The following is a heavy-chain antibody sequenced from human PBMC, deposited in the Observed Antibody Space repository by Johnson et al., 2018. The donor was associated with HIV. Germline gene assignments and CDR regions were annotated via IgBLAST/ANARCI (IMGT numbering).Heavy chain of an antibody. D-gene: IGHD6-19*01. CDR3: ARIPGSGWEHDAFDI. CDR1: GITVSSTY. Sequence: MLLVESGGGLVQPGGSLRLSCAASGITVSSTYMRWVRQAPVTGLALVSVIFRVGGAYYADSVKGRFIISRDNSKNMLYLHMNSLRPEDTAVYYCARIPGSGWEHDAFDIWGQGTLVTVSS. V-gene: IGHV3-66*02. J-gene: IGHJ3*02. CDR2: IFRVGGA.